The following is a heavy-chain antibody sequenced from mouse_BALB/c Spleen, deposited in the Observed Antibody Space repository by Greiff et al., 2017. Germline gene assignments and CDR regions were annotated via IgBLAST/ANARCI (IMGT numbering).Heavy chain of an antibody. Sequence: EVQVVESGGGLVQPGGSLKLSCAASGFTFSSYGMSWVRQTPDKRLELVATINSNGGSTYYPDSVKGRFTISRDNAKNTLYLQMSSLKSEDTAMYYCARGSTTATGFAYWGQGTLVTVSA. CDR3: ARGSTTATGFAY. J-gene: IGHJ3*01. D-gene: IGHD1-2*01. CDR2: INSNGGST. V-gene: IGHV5-6-3*01. CDR1: GFTFSSYG.